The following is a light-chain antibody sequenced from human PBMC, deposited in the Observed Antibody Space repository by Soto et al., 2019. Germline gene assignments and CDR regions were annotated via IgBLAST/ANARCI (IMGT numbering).Light chain of an antibody. CDR2: DVG. V-gene: IGLV2-11*01. CDR1: SSDVGGYNY. J-gene: IGLJ1*01. CDR3: CSYAGSYTRV. Sequence: QSALTQPRSVSGSPGQSVTISCTGTSSDVGGYNYVSWYQQHPGKAPKLMIYDVGKRPSGVPDRFSGSKSDNTASLTISGLQAQDKADYYCCSYAGSYTRVFGTGTKVTFL.